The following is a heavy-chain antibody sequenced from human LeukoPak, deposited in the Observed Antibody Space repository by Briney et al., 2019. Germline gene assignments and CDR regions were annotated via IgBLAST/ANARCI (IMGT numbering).Heavy chain of an antibody. V-gene: IGHV1-2*02. Sequence: ASVKVSCKASRSTFTGFYLHWVRQAPGRGLEWLVWINPNSGGTKYAQKFQGRVTMTRDTSISTAYMELTRLRSDDTALYYRASGSLSYTSSYFWLDPWGQGTLVTVSS. D-gene: IGHD6-13*01. CDR2: INPNSGGT. CDR3: ASGSLSYTSSYFWLDP. J-gene: IGHJ5*02. CDR1: RSTFTGFY.